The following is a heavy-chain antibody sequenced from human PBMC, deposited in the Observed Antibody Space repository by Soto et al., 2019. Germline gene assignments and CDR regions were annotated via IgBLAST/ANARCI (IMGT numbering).Heavy chain of an antibody. Sequence: PSETLSLSCAASGFVFRTYWMSWVRQAPGKGLEWVANIKEDGSEANYVDSVKGRFAVSRDKDTNSLYLQLNSLTPEDTAVYYCARSRRQWFGGTLSYYFDFWGQGTLVTVSS. CDR2: IKEDGSEA. CDR1: GFVFRTYW. D-gene: IGHD3-10*01. J-gene: IGHJ4*02. CDR3: ARSRRQWFGGTLSYYFDF. V-gene: IGHV3-7*01.